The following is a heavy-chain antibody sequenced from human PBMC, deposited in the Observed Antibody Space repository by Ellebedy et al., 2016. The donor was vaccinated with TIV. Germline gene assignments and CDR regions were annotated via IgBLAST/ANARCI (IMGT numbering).Heavy chain of an antibody. V-gene: IGHV4-34*01. D-gene: IGHD3-10*01. Sequence: MPSETLSLTCAVYGGSFSGYYWRWIRQHPGKGLEWIGEINHSGSTNYNPSLKSRVIISVDTSKNQFSLKLSSVTAAYTAVYYCARLLITMVYGMDVWGQGTTVTVSS. CDR3: ARLLITMVYGMDV. CDR2: INHSGST. J-gene: IGHJ6*02. CDR1: GGSFSGYY.